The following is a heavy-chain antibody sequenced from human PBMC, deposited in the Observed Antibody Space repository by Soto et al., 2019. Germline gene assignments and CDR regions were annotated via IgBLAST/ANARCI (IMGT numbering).Heavy chain of an antibody. Sequence: QVQLVESGGGVVQPGRSLRLSCAASGFTFSSYGMHWVRQAPGKGLEWVAVISYDGSNKYYADSVKGRFTISRDNSKNTLYLQMNSLRAEDTAVYYCAKDLGYSSGWVLGDYWGQGTLVTVSS. CDR3: AKDLGYSSGWVLGDY. V-gene: IGHV3-30*18. CDR2: ISYDGSNK. CDR1: GFTFSSYG. D-gene: IGHD6-19*01. J-gene: IGHJ4*02.